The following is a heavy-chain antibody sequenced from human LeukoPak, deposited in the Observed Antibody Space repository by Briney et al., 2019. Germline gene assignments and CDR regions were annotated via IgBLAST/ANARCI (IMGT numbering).Heavy chain of an antibody. CDR2: IYLSGRT. J-gene: IGHJ3*02. CDR3: ARYRDDYNHLPHAFDI. V-gene: IGHV4-39*07. Sequence: ASETLSLTCTVSGGSITSNSYFWSWIRQPPGKRLEWIGRIYLSGRTHYNPSLNSRVTMSIDTSKNQFSLKLSSATAADTAIYYCARYRDDYNHLPHAFDIWGQGTMVTVSS. D-gene: IGHD5-24*01. CDR1: GGSITSNSYF.